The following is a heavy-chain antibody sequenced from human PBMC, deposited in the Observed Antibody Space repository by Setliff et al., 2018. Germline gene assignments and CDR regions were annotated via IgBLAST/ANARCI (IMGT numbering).Heavy chain of an antibody. D-gene: IGHD7-27*01. V-gene: IGHV1-46*01. CDR1: GYTFSGYY. CDR2: INPSGDT. J-gene: IGHJ3*02. Sequence: ASVKVSCKASGYTFSGYYMHWVRQVPGQGLEWMGVINPSGDTDYAQKFQGRLTMTRDTSTSTLYMELSSLGSDDTALYYCARDFGEETGADGLDIWGQGTLVTVPS. CDR3: ARDFGEETGADGLDI.